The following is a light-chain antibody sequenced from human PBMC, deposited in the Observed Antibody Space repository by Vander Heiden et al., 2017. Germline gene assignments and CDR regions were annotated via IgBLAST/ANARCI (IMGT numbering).Light chain of an antibody. CDR3: QQYGRAYT. Sequence: VVLTQSPCTLSLSPGERATLSCRASQTISSSYLAWYQQLRGQAPRLLSYGTSNMANGSPARFSGSGSGTDCTLTINRLEPEDFATYCWQQYGRAYTFGQGTKMEIK. CDR2: GTS. J-gene: IGKJ2*01. CDR1: QTISSSY. V-gene: IGKV3-20*01.